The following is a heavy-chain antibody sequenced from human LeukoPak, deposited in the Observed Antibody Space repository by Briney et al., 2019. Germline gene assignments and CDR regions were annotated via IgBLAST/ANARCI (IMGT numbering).Heavy chain of an antibody. CDR1: GGAITTYY. CDR2: THYSGNT. D-gene: IGHD3-9*01. Sequence: SETLSLTCTVSGGAITTYYWSWIRQPPGKGLEWIGYTHYSGNTNYNPSLKSRVTMSVDTSKNQFSLKLSSVTAADTAVYYCARHVDTNWFDPWGQGTLVTVSS. CDR3: ARHVDTNWFDP. V-gene: IGHV4-59*08. J-gene: IGHJ5*02.